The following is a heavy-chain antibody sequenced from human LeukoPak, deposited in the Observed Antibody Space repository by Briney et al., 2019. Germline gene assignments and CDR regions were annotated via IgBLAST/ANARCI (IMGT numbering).Heavy chain of an antibody. CDR3: ARGRVVPAAMDY. Sequence: GSLRLSCAASGFTFSSYSMNWVRQPPGKGLEWIGEINHSGSTNYNPSLKSRVTISVDTSKNQFSLKLSSVTAADTAVYYCARGRVVPAAMDYWGQGTLVTVSS. J-gene: IGHJ4*02. CDR2: INHSGST. D-gene: IGHD2-2*01. V-gene: IGHV4-34*01. CDR1: GFTFSSYS.